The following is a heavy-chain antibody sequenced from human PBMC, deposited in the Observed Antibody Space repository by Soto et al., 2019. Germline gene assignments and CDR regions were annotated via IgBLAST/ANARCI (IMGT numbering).Heavy chain of an antibody. CDR2: IIPIAAIA. D-gene: IGHD3-10*01. J-gene: IGHJ5*02. V-gene: IGHV1-69*02. CDR1: GGTFSRYT. CDR3: ARGSTIVRGAPSWFDP. Sequence: GASVKVSCKASGGTFSRYTINWVRQAPGQGLEWMGRIIPIAAIANYTQKFQGRVTITVDKSSTTAYMELSSRRSDDTAVYYCARGSTIVRGAPSWFDPWGQGTLVTVSS.